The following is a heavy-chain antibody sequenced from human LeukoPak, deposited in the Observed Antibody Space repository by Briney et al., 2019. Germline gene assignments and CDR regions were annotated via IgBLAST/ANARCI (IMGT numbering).Heavy chain of an antibody. CDR2: IYYSGST. CDR1: GGSIGSSSYY. D-gene: IGHD2-2*01. Sequence: SETLSLTCTVSGGSIGSSSYYWGWIRQPPGKGLEWIGSIYYSGSTYYNPSLRSRVTISVDTSKNQFSLKLSSVTAADTAVYYCARQAAAKQSAFDYWGQGTLVTVSS. CDR3: ARQAAAKQSAFDY. V-gene: IGHV4-39*01. J-gene: IGHJ4*02.